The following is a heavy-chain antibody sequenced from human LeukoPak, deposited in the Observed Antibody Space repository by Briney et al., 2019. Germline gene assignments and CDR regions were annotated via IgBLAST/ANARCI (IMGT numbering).Heavy chain of an antibody. D-gene: IGHD6-25*01. CDR3: AREGGFYRPLDY. CDR1: GGSVSSTNW. J-gene: IGHJ4*02. CDR2: VHLDGRT. Sequence: SETLSLTCGVSGGSVSSTNWWTWIRQPPGKGLERIGEVHLDGRTNFNPSLKSRLTMSVDLSENHVSLKLTSVTAADTAVYYCAREGGFYRPLDYSGQGTLVTVFS. V-gene: IGHV4-4*02.